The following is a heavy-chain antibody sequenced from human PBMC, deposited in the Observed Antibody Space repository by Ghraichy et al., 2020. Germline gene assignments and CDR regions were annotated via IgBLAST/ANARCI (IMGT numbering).Heavy chain of an antibody. CDR2: INSDGSKT. CDR1: GFNFSSYW. D-gene: IGHD4-17*01. J-gene: IGHJ4*02. V-gene: IGHV3-74*01. Sequence: GKSLNISCAASGFNFSSYWMHWVRQVPGKGLVWVSRINSDGSKTYYADSVKGRFTISRDNAKNTLYLQMSSLRAEDTALYYCARPMTATVTAFRYWGQGSLVTVSS. CDR3: ARPMTATVTAFRY.